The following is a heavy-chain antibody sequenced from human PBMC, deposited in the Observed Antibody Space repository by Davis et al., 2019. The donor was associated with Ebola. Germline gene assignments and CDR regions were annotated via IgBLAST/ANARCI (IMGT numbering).Heavy chain of an antibody. J-gene: IGHJ4*02. D-gene: IGHD3-10*01. CDR1: GFTFSDYY. V-gene: IGHV3-11*04. Sequence: PGGSLKISCAASGFTFSDYYMSWVRQAPGKGLEWVSHISSTGSTIFYADSVKGRFTISSDNVKNSLYLQMDRLRDDDTAIYYCARGILATPNYFDSWGQGTLVTVSA. CDR3: ARGILATPNYFDS. CDR2: ISSTGSTI.